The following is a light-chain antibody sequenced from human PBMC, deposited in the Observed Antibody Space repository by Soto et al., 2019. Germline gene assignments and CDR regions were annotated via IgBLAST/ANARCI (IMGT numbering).Light chain of an antibody. Sequence: IVFTQSPGTPSLSPGERATLSCRASQSFSSTYLAWYQHTPGQAPRLLIYGASRRATGIPDRFSGSGSGTDFTLTISRLEPEDFAVYYCQHHVTFGQGTKVDI. CDR2: GAS. CDR1: QSFSSTY. CDR3: QHHVT. J-gene: IGKJ1*01. V-gene: IGKV3-20*01.